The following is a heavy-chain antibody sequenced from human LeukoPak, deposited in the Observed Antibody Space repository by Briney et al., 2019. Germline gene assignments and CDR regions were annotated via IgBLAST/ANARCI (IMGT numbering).Heavy chain of an antibody. CDR1: GFTFRSYA. CDR2: ISSSGSTI. CDR3: ARDIRHYDILTGYPDY. J-gene: IGHJ4*02. Sequence: GGSLRLSCAASGFTFRSYAMHWVRQAPGKGLEWVSYISSSGSTIYYADSVKGRFTISRDNAKNSLYLQMNSLRAEDTAVYYCARDIRHYDILTGYPDYWGQGTLVTVSS. V-gene: IGHV3-48*03. D-gene: IGHD3-9*01.